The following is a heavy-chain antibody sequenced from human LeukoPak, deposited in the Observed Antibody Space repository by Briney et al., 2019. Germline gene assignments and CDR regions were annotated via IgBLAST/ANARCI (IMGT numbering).Heavy chain of an antibody. Sequence: SVKVSCKASGYIFTSYALNWVRQAPGQGLEWMGGIIPIFGAANYGQSSQGRVTITADEYTNTAYMELSSLRSDDTAVYFCARDPRKSSGYQTFDSWGHGILVVVSS. CDR1: GYIFTSYA. CDR3: ARDPRKSSGYQTFDS. V-gene: IGHV1-69*13. CDR2: IIPIFGAA. D-gene: IGHD3-22*01. J-gene: IGHJ4*01.